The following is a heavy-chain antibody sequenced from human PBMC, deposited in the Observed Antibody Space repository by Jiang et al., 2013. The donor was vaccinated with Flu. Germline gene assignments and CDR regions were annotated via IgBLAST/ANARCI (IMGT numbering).Heavy chain of an antibody. D-gene: IGHD5-18*01. V-gene: IGHV4-34*01. CDR3: ARYSYSYGYMDFDY. CDR2: INHTGRT. J-gene: IGHJ4*02. CDR1: GSFTSYY. Sequence: GSFTSYYWSWIRQSPERGLEWIAEINHTGRTNYNPSLKSRVTISVDTSKNQFSLKLSSVTAADTAVYYCARYSYSYGYMDFDYWGQGTLVTVSS.